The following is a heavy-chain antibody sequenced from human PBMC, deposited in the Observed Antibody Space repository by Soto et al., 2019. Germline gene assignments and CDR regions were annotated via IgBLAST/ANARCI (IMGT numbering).Heavy chain of an antibody. D-gene: IGHD3-22*01. CDR2: IDPSDSYT. V-gene: IGHV5-10-1*01. Sequence: PGESLKISCXGSGYSFTSYWISWVRQMPGKGLEWMGRIDPSDSYTNYSPSFQGHVTISADKSISTAYLQWSSLKASDTAMYYCARSRSDYYDSSGGNYGMDVWGQGTTVTVSS. CDR1: GYSFTSYW. CDR3: ARSRSDYYDSSGGNYGMDV. J-gene: IGHJ6*02.